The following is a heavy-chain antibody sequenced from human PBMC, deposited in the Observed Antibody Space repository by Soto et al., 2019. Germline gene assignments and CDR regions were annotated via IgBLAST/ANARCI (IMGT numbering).Heavy chain of an antibody. Sequence: SQTLSLTCAISGDSVSSNSAAWNWIRQSPSRGLEWLGRTYYRSKWYNDYAVSVKSRITINPDTSKNQFSLQLNSVTPEDTAVYYCARDLYYYGSGSFRTSTVYYYGMDVWGQGTTVTVSS. CDR3: ARDLYYYGSGSFRTSTVYYYGMDV. J-gene: IGHJ6*02. CDR1: GDSVSSNSAA. D-gene: IGHD3-10*01. CDR2: TYYRSKWYN. V-gene: IGHV6-1*01.